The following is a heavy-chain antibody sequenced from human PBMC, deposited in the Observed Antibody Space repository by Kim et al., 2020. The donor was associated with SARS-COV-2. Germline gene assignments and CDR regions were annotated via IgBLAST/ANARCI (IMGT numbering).Heavy chain of an antibody. V-gene: IGHV4-34*01. Sequence: SETLSLTCAVYGGSFSGYYWSWIRQLPGKGLEWIGEINHSGSTNYNPSHKSRVTISVDTSKNQFSLKLSSVTAADTAVYYCARGRARLLWFGERDYFDYWGRGTLVTVSS. J-gene: IGHJ4*02. CDR3: ARGRARLLWFGERDYFDY. CDR1: GGSFSGYY. CDR2: INHSGST. D-gene: IGHD3-10*01.